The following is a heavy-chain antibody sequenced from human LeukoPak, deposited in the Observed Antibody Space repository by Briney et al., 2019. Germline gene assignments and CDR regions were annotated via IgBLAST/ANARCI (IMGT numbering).Heavy chain of an antibody. CDR1: GFTFSRYS. Sequence: PGGSLRLSCAASGFTFSRYSMNWVRQAPGKGLEWVSSISISSSHIYYADSLKGRLTISRDNARNSLYLQMNGLRAEDTAVYYCARGSIEYSSSGFDYWGQGARVTVSS. D-gene: IGHD6-6*01. CDR3: ARGSIEYSSSGFDY. CDR2: ISISSSHI. J-gene: IGHJ4*02. V-gene: IGHV3-21*01.